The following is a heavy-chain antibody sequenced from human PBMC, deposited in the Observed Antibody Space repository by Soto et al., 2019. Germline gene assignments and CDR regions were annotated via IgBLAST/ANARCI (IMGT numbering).Heavy chain of an antibody. CDR2: IKQDGSEK. Sequence: EVQLVESGGGLVQPGGSLRLSCAASGFTFSSYWMSWVRQAPGKGLEWVANIKQDGSEKYYVDSVKGRFTISRDNAKNSLYLQMNSLRAEDTPVYYCARDTDYDFWSGYAPATPSFDYWGQGTLVTVSS. CDR1: GFTFSSYW. V-gene: IGHV3-7*01. D-gene: IGHD3-3*01. CDR3: ARDTDYDFWSGYAPATPSFDY. J-gene: IGHJ4*02.